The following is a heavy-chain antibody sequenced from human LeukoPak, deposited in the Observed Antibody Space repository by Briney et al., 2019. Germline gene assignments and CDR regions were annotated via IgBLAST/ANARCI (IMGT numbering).Heavy chain of an antibody. CDR3: ATVIAVAASFDY. Sequence: GASVKVSCKVSGYTLTELSMHWVRQAPGKGLEWMGGFDPEDGETIYAQKFQGRVTMTEDTPTDTAYMELSSLRSEDTAVYYCATVIAVAASFDYWGQGTLVTVSS. V-gene: IGHV1-24*01. J-gene: IGHJ4*02. CDR1: GYTLTELS. D-gene: IGHD6-19*01. CDR2: FDPEDGET.